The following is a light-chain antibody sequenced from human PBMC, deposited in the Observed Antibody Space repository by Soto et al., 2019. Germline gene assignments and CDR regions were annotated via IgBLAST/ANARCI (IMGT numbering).Light chain of an antibody. CDR2: SGS. J-gene: IGKJ5*01. CDR1: QSLLHSNGYNY. V-gene: IGKV2-28*01. Sequence: DIVMTQSPLSLPVTPGEPASISCRSSQSLLHSNGYNYFDWYLQKPGQSAQLLIYSGSNRASGVPERFRGSGIGNDFTLKISRVETEDVGVYYCMQALQTPFTFGQGTRLEIK. CDR3: MQALQTPFT.